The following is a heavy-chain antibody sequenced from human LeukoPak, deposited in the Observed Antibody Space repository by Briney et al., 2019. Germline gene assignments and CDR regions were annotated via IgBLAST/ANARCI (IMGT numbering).Heavy chain of an antibody. CDR2: IRSKGYGGTT. D-gene: IGHD6-19*01. CDR3: TRDRCIAVAVPDY. J-gene: IGHJ4*02. CDR1: GFPFCDYA. Sequence: GSLRLSFTASGFPFCDYAMNWFRPAPGKGLEWLGFIRSKGYGGTTEYAASVKGRFTISRDDSKSIAYLQMNSLKTEDTAAYYCTRDRCIAVAVPDYWGQGTLVTVSS. V-gene: IGHV3-49*03.